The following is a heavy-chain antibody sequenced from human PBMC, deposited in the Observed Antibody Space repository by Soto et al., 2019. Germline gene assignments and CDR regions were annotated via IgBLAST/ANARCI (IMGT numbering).Heavy chain of an antibody. Sequence: QITLKESAPTLVQPTQTLTLRCTFSGFSLSPVGVGVGWIRQPPGKALEWIAVIYWDKDKRYNPSLSNRLSLNKDLSRIQVVVTMINMDPVDTGTYYCAHLTITYGGVIGRDAFDIWGQGTLVTVSS. V-gene: IGHV2-5*02. J-gene: IGHJ3*02. CDR1: GFSLSPVGVG. CDR2: IYWDKDK. D-gene: IGHD3-16*02. CDR3: AHLTITYGGVIGRDAFDI.